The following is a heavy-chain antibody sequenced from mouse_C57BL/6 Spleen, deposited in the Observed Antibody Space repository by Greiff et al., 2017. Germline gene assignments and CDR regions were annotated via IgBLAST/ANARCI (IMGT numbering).Heavy chain of an antibody. Sequence: EVKVVESGGGLVKPGGSLKLSCAASGFTFSDYGMHWVRQAPEKGLEWVAYISSGSSTIYYADTVKGRFTISRDNAKNTLFLQVTSLRSEDTAMYYCASYAMDYWGQGTSVTVSS. CDR1: GFTFSDYG. CDR2: ISSGSSTI. CDR3: ASYAMDY. J-gene: IGHJ4*01. V-gene: IGHV5-17*01.